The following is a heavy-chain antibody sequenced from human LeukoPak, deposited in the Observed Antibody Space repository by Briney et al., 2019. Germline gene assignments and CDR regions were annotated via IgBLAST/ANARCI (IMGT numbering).Heavy chain of an antibody. CDR2: IQYDGRNT. V-gene: IGHV3-30*02. Sequence: GGSLRLSCAASGFTFSNYGMHWVRQAPGKGLEWVAFIQYDGRNTYYADFVRGRFTISRDNPKNSLYLQMNSLRAEDTAVYYCARDGYGLIAVAGYYFDYWGQGTLVTVSS. D-gene: IGHD6-19*01. CDR3: ARDGYGLIAVAGYYFDY. J-gene: IGHJ4*02. CDR1: GFTFSNYG.